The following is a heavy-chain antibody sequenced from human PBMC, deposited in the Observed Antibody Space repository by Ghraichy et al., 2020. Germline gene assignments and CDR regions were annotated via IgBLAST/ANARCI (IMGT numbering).Heavy chain of an antibody. Sequence: GGSLRLSCAASGFTFSSYGMHWVRQAPGKGLEWVAVISYDGSNKYYADSVKGRFTISRDNSKNTLYLQMNSLRAEDTAVYYCAKDEDCSGGSCPSRVPYYYYGMDVWGQGTTVTVSS. CDR3: AKDEDCSGGSCPSRVPYYYYGMDV. CDR1: GFTFSSYG. CDR2: ISYDGSNK. D-gene: IGHD2-15*01. V-gene: IGHV3-30*18. J-gene: IGHJ6*02.